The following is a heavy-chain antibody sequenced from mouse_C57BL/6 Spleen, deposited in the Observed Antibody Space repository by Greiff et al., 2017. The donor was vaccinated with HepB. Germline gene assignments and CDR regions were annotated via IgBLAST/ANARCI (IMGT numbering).Heavy chain of an antibody. Sequence: QVQLQQPGAELVMPGASVKLSCKASGYTFTSYWMHWVKQRPGQGLEWIGEIDPSDSYTNYNHKFKGKSTLTVDKSSSTAYMQLSSLTSEDSAVYYCARSSEGNYYSPFAYWGQGTLVTVSA. V-gene: IGHV1-69*01. CDR1: GYTFTSYW. J-gene: IGHJ3*01. CDR3: ARSSEGNYYSPFAY. D-gene: IGHD2-4*01. CDR2: IDPSDSYT.